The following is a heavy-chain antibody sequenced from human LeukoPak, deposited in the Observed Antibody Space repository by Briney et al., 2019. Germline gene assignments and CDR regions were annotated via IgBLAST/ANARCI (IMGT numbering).Heavy chain of an antibody. CDR2: ICGSGGCT. CDR1: GFTFNTYA. CDR3: AKTTVGYSSGRYPGWPADC. D-gene: IGHD6-19*01. V-gene: IGHV3-23*01. Sequence: GGSLRLSCAASGFTFNTYAIYWVRQAPGKGLEWVSGICGSGGCTYYADSVKGRFIISRDNSKNTVYLQMNSLTADDTAVYYCAKTTVGYSSGRYPGWPADCWGQGTLVTVSS. J-gene: IGHJ4*02.